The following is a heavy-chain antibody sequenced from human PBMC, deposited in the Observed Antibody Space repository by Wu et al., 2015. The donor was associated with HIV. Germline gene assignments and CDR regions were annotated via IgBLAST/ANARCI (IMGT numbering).Heavy chain of an antibody. CDR2: IIPIFGTA. V-gene: IGHV1-69*13. J-gene: IGHJ1*01. CDR1: GGTFSSYA. Sequence: QVQLVQSGAEVKKPGSSVKVSCKASGGTFSSYAISWVRQAPGQGLEWMGRIIPIFGTANYAQKFQGRVTITADESTSTAYMELSSLRSEDTAVYYCARSIAPYCGGDCYSSAEYFQHWGQDTLVTVSS. CDR3: ARSIAPYCGGDCYSSAEYFQH. D-gene: IGHD2-21*02.